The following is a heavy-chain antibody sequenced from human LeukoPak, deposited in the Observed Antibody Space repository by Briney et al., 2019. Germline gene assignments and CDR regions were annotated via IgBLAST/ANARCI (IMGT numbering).Heavy chain of an antibody. CDR3: AKGSGTFDY. V-gene: IGHV3-48*01. Sequence: GGSLRLSCAASGFTFSTYSMNWVRQAPGKGLEWVSYISSSSSTIYYADSVKGRFTVSRDNAKNSLFLQMNSLRADDTAVYYCAKGSGTFDYWGQGTLVPVSS. CDR2: ISSSSSTI. J-gene: IGHJ4*02. CDR1: GFTFSTYS. D-gene: IGHD1-26*01.